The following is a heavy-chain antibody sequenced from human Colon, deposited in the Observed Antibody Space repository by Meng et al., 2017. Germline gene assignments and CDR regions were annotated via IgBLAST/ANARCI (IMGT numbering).Heavy chain of an antibody. D-gene: IGHD6-19*01. CDR1: GFTFISYA. Sequence: GGSLRLSCAASGFTFISYAMHWVRQAPGKGLEWVAVISYNGSNKYYADSVKGRFTISRDNSKNTLSLQMNSLRAEDTAVYYCASDWTAVAGTTPPYYYYGMDVWGQGTTVTVSS. CDR2: ISYNGSNK. J-gene: IGHJ6*02. CDR3: ASDWTAVAGTTPPYYYYGMDV. V-gene: IGHV3-30*01.